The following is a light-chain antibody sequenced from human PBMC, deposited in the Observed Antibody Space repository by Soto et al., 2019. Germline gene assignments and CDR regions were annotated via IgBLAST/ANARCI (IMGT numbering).Light chain of an antibody. J-gene: IGLJ1*01. CDR3: CSYAGSPYV. CDR1: STDVGGYNL. V-gene: IGLV2-11*01. Sequence: SVLTQPHSVSGSPGQSVTLSFPGTSTDVGGYNLVSWYQQHPGKAPKLLIYNVNKRPSGVPDRFSGSKSGNTASLTISGLQAEDEADYYCCSYAGSPYVFGTGTKGTV. CDR2: NVN.